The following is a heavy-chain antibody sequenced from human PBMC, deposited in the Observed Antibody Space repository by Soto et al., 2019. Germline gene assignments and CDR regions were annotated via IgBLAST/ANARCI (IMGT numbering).Heavy chain of an antibody. D-gene: IGHD3-3*01. CDR1: GYTFTGYY. J-gene: IGHJ6*02. CDR3: ARDLYYDFWSGYYTIGYYGMDV. CDR2: TNPNSGGT. V-gene: IGHV1-2*02. Sequence: ASVKVSCKASGYTFTGYYMHWVRQAPGQGLERMGWTNPNSGGTSYAQKFQGRVTMTRDTSISTAYMELSRLRSDDTAVYYCARDLYYDFWSGYYTIGYYGMDVWGQGTTVTVSS.